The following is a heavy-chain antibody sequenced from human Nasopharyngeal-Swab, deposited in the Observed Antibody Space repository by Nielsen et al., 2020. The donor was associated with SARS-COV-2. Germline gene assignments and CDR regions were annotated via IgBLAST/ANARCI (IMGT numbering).Heavy chain of an antibody. J-gene: IGHJ4*02. CDR2: IKQDGSEK. CDR1: GFTFSSYW. CDR3: AKSPFYY. V-gene: IGHV3-7*05. Sequence: GESLKISCAASGFTFSSYWMSWVRQAPGKGLEWVANIKQDGSEKYYVDSVKGRFSISRDNSKNTLYLQMNSLRAEDTAVYYCAKSPFYYWGQGTLVTVSS.